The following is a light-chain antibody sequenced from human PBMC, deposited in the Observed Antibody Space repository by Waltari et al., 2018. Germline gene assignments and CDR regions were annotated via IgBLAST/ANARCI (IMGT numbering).Light chain of an antibody. J-gene: IGKJ2*03. CDR2: WAS. CDR3: QQYLTLPYS. V-gene: IGKV4-1*01. CDR1: QSFLYNFNNKNY. Sequence: DVEMTQSRDSLPVSLVERATIHCKFSQSFLYNFNNKNYLAWFQLKPGQPPKLLIRWASTREPGVPDRFSGSGSGTDFTLTISSLQTEDVAVYYCQQYLTLPYSFGQGTKLEIK.